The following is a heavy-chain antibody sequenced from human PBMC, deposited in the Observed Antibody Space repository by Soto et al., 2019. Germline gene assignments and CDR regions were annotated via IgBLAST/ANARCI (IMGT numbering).Heavy chain of an antibody. CDR2: IYYSGST. V-gene: IGHV4-59*12. CDR3: ARDKITGLFDY. D-gene: IGHD2-8*02. CDR1: GGSISSYY. Sequence: PSETLSLTCTVSGGSISSYYWSWIRQPPGKGLEWIGYIYYSGSTNYNPSLKSRVTISVDTSKNQFSLKLTSVTAADTAVYYCARDKITGLFDYWGHGTLVTVSS. J-gene: IGHJ4*01.